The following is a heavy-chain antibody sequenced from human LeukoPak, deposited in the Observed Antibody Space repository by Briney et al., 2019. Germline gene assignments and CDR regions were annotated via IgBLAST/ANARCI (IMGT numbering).Heavy chain of an antibody. V-gene: IGHV1-8*01. CDR1: GYTFTSYD. D-gene: IGHD2-2*01. J-gene: IGHJ4*02. CDR3: ARAKRACCSRTSCYFLGY. CDR2: MNPNSGNT. Sequence: ASVKVFCKASGYTFTSYDINWVRQATGQGLEWMGWMNPNSGNTGYAQKFQARVTMTKNTSISTAYMELSSLRSEDTAVYYCARAKRACCSRTSCYFLGYWGQGNLVTVSS.